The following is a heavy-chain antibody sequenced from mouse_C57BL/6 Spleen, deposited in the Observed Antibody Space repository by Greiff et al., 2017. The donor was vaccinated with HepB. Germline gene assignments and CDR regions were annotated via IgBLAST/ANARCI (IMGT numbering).Heavy chain of an antibody. CDR3: ARSRELGKTWFAY. J-gene: IGHJ3*01. D-gene: IGHD4-1*01. CDR1: GYTFTSYW. CDR2: IYPGSGST. Sequence: QVQLKQPGAELVKPGASVKMSCKASGYTFTSYWITWVKQRPGQGLEWIGDIYPGSGSTNYNEKFKSKATLTVDTSSSTAYMQLSSLTSEDSAVYYCARSRELGKTWFAYWGQGTLVTVSA. V-gene: IGHV1-55*01.